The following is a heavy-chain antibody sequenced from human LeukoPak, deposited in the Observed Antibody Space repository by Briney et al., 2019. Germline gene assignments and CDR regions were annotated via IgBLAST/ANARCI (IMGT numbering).Heavy chain of an antibody. CDR2: INPNGGGT. CDR1: GYTFTGYY. D-gene: IGHD3-22*01. V-gene: IGHV1-2*06. CDR3: ARLVVHTSPFDY. J-gene: IGHJ4*02. Sequence: ASVKVSCKASGYTFTGYYMHWVRQAPGQGLEWMGRINPNGGGTNYAQKFQGRVTMTRDTSISTAYMELSRLRSDDTAVYYCARLVVHTSPFDYWGQGTLVTVSS.